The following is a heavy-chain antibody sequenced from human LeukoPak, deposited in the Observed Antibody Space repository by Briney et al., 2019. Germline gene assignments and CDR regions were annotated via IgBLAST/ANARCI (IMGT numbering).Heavy chain of an antibody. CDR3: AKPRARDCSGGSCSHDAFDI. CDR2: ISDDSGRT. V-gene: IGHV3-23*01. J-gene: IGHJ3*02. CDR1: GFTFSNSA. Sequence: GGSLRLSCAASGFTFSNSAMAWVRQAPGKGLEWVSGISDDSGRTFYANSVKGRFTISRDNSKNTLYLQMNSLRAEDTAVYYCAKPRARDCSGGSCSHDAFDIWGQGTMVTVSS. D-gene: IGHD2-15*01.